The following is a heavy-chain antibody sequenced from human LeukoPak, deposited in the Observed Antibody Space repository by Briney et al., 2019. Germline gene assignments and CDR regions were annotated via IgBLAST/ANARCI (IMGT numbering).Heavy chain of an antibody. V-gene: IGHV3-53*01. Sequence: PGGSLRLSCAASGLTVSSNYMTWVRQAPGKGLEWVSVIYSGGSTYCADSVKGRFTISRDNSKNTLYLQMNSLRAEDTAVYYCARDDYYCGMDVWGQGTTVTVSS. CDR3: ARDDYYCGMDV. CDR1: GLTVSSNY. J-gene: IGHJ6*02. CDR2: IYSGGST.